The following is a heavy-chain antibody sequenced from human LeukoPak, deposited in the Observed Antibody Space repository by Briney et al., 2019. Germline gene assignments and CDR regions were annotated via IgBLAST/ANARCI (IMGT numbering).Heavy chain of an antibody. CDR3: ARAQSRRRTYYYDSSGGSYYMDV. CDR2: MNPNSGNT. D-gene: IGHD3-22*01. CDR1: GYTFTSYD. Sequence: ASVNVSCKASGYTFTSYDINWVRQATGQGLEWMGWMNPNSGNTGYAQKFQGRVTITRNTSISTAYMELSSLRSEDTAVYYCARAQSRRRTYYYDSSGGSYYMDVWGKGTTVTVSS. J-gene: IGHJ6*03. V-gene: IGHV1-8*03.